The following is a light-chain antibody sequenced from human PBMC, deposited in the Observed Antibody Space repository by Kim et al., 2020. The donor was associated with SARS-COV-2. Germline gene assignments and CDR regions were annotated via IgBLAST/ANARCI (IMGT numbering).Light chain of an antibody. CDR2: DVN. Sequence: SITISCTGTSSDINGYKYVSWYQQHPGKAPKVMIYDVNHRPSGVSTRFSGSKSGNTASLTISGLQAEDEADYYCSSYTSGNTLYVFGTGTKVTVL. CDR1: SSDINGYKY. CDR3: SSYTSGNTLYV. J-gene: IGLJ1*01. V-gene: IGLV2-14*01.